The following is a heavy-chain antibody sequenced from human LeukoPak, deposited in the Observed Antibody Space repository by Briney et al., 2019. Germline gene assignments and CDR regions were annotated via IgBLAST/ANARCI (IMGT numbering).Heavy chain of an antibody. J-gene: IGHJ4*02. CDR1: GFNLNSYA. Sequence: GGSLRLSCAVSGFNLNSYAMHWVRQAPGKGLEWVAVIRHDETNSFYAGSVQGRFTISRDTSKKLLYLQMNSLRVEDTAAYYCAKEYTPSSPLGELDSWGQGTLVTVSS. CDR2: IRHDETNS. D-gene: IGHD6-6*01. CDR3: AKEYTPSSPLGELDS. V-gene: IGHV3-30*02.